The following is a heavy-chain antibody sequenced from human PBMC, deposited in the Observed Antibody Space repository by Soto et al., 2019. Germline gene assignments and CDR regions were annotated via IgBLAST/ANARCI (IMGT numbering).Heavy chain of an antibody. CDR2: IYWDDDK. V-gene: IGHV2-5*02. J-gene: IGHJ6*02. CDR1: GFSLSTSGVG. Sequence: QITLKESGPTLVKPTQTLTLTCTFSGFSLSTSGVGVGWIRQPPGKALEWLALIYWDDDKRYSPSLKSRLTITKDXLKPQXXLTMTNMDPVDTATYYCAREKRYCSSTRCLDGMDVWGQGTTVTVSS. D-gene: IGHD2-2*01. CDR3: AREKRYCSSTRCLDGMDV.